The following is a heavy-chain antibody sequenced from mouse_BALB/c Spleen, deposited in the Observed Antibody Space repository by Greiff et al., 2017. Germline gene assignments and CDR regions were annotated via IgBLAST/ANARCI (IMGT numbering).Heavy chain of an antibody. CDR1: GYSITSDYA. Sequence: EVQRVESGPGLVKPSQSLSLTCTVTGYSITSDYAWNWIRQFPGNKLEWMGYISYSGSTSYNPSLKSRISITRDTSKNQFFLQLNSVTTEDTATYYGARWGPGYAMDYWGQGTSVTVSS. V-gene: IGHV3-2*02. CDR2: ISYSGST. CDR3: ARWGPGYAMDY. J-gene: IGHJ4*01.